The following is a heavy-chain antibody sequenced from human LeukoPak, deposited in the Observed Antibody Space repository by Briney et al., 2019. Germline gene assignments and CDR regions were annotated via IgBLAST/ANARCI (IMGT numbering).Heavy chain of an antibody. Sequence: GGSLRLSCAASGFTFSSYEMNWVRQAPGKGLEWVSYISSSGSTIYYADSVKGRFTISRDNAKNSLYLQMNSLRAEDTAVYYCAMSNYYDSSGYYYYYYGMDVWGQGTTVTVSS. CDR1: GFTFSSYE. D-gene: IGHD3-22*01. J-gene: IGHJ6*02. CDR2: ISSSGSTI. V-gene: IGHV3-48*03. CDR3: AMSNYYDSSGYYYYYYGMDV.